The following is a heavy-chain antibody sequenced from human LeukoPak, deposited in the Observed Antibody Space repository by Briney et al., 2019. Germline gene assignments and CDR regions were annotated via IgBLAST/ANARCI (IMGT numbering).Heavy chain of an antibody. D-gene: IGHD3-22*01. Sequence: SETLSLTCTVSGGSISSYYWSWIRQPAGKGLEWIGRIYTSGSTNYNPSLKSRVTMSVDTSKNQFSLKLSSVTAADTAVYYCALNMYDTNRWYFDLWGRGTLVTVSS. CDR2: IYTSGST. J-gene: IGHJ2*01. CDR3: ALNMYDTNRWYFDL. V-gene: IGHV4-4*07. CDR1: GGSISSYY.